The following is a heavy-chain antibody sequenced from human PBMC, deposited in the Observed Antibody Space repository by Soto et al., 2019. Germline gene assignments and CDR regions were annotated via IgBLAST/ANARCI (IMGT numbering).Heavy chain of an antibody. V-gene: IGHV1-8*01. J-gene: IGHJ5*02. D-gene: IGHD4-17*01. CDR1: GYTFTSYD. CDR3: ARGHYGDYVKPALDNWFDP. CDR2: MNPNSGNT. Sequence: QVQLVQSGAEVKKPGASVKVSCKASGYTFTSYDINWVRQATGQGLEWMGWMNPNSGNTGYAQKFQGRVTMTRNTSISTAYMELSSLRSEDTAVYYCARGHYGDYVKPALDNWFDPWGQGTLVTVSS.